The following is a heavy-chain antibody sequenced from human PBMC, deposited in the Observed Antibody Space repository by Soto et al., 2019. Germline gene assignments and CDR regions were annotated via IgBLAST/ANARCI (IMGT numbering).Heavy chain of an antibody. Sequence: EVQLVESGGGLVQPGGSLRLSCAASGFSFSTYSMNWVRQAPGKGLEWVSYISSRSYTIYYVDSVKGRFTISRDNAKNSLYLQMNSLRDEDTAVYYCARGGSSSDNGMDVWGQGATVNLSS. CDR3: ARGGSSSDNGMDV. CDR1: GFSFSTYS. V-gene: IGHV3-48*02. D-gene: IGHD6-6*01. J-gene: IGHJ6*02. CDR2: ISSRSYTI.